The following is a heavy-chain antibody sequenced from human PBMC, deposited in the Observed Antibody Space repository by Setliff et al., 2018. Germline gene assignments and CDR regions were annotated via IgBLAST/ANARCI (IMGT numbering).Heavy chain of an antibody. J-gene: IGHJ5*02. D-gene: IGHD2-15*01. Sequence: GASVQVSCKASGDSFSNYAISWVRQAPGQGLEWMGGIIPMFGTPAYTQKFQDRVTITTDESTSTAYMELNSLTSEDTAVYYCARSPAVLGIVYLDPWGQGTLVTVSS. CDR2: IIPMFGTP. V-gene: IGHV1-69*05. CDR1: GDSFSNYA. CDR3: ARSPAVLGIVYLDP.